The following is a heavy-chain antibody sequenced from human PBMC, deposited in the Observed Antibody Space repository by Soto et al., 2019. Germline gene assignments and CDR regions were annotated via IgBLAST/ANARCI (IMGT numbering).Heavy chain of an antibody. J-gene: IGHJ4*02. CDR3: ATCSGELSLSAQTFDY. D-gene: IGHD3-16*02. CDR1: GGSISSGGYY. Sequence: SETLSLTCTVSGGSISSGGYYWSWIRQHPGKGLEWIGYIYYSGSTYYNPSPKSRVTISVDTSKNQFSLKLSSVTAADTAVYYCATCSGELSLSAQTFDYWGQGTLVTVSS. CDR2: IYYSGST. V-gene: IGHV4-31*03.